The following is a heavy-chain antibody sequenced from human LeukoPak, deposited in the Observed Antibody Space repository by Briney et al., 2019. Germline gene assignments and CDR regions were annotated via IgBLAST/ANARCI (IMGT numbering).Heavy chain of an antibody. CDR3: ARGVRWTSSPRLGEAFDI. Sequence: ASVKVSCKASGYTFTSYGISWVRQAPGQGLEWMGWISAYNGNTNYAQKLQGRVTMTTDTSTSTAYMELRSLRSDDTAVYYCARGVRWTSSPRLGEAFDIWGQGTMVTVSS. D-gene: IGHD4-23*01. J-gene: IGHJ3*02. V-gene: IGHV1-18*01. CDR1: GYTFTSYG. CDR2: ISAYNGNT.